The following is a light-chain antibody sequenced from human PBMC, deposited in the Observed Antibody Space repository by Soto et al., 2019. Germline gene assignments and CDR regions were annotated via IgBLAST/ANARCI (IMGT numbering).Light chain of an antibody. Sequence: QSVLTQSSSASASLGSSVKLTCTLSSGHSSYIIAWHQQQPGKAPRYLMKLEGSGSYNTGSGVPDRFSGSSSRADRYLTISHLQFEDGADYYCETWDSNTYVFGTGTKVTVL. CDR1: SGHSSYI. CDR2: LEGSGSY. V-gene: IGLV4-60*02. CDR3: ETWDSNTYV. J-gene: IGLJ1*01.